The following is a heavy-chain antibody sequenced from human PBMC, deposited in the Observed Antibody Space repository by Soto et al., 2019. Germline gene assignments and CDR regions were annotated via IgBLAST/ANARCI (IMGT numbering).Heavy chain of an antibody. CDR1: GYTFTSYD. CDR3: ARVYYDFWSGYEAY. CDR2: MNTNSGNP. V-gene: IGHV1-8*01. J-gene: IGHJ4*02. Sequence: QVQLVQSGAEVKKPGASVKVSCKASGYTFTSYDINWVRQATGQGLEWMGWMNTNSGNPGYAQQIQGRVAMTRSTSISTAYMELSSLGSAATAVYYCARVYYDFWSGYEAYWGKGTLVTVSS. D-gene: IGHD3-3*01.